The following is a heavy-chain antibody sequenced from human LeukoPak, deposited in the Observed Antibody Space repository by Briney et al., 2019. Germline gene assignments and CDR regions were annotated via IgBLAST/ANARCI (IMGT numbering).Heavy chain of an antibody. CDR1: GFTFSSYG. CDR2: IRYDGSNK. D-gene: IGHD6-19*01. V-gene: IGHV3-30*02. Sequence: GGSLRLSCAASGFTFSSYGMHWVRQAPGKGLEWVAFIRYDGSNKYYADSVKGRFTISRDNSKNKLYLQMNSLRAEDTAVYYCAKERDSSGWPSDASDVWGQGTMVTVSS. CDR3: AKERDSSGWPSDASDV. J-gene: IGHJ3*01.